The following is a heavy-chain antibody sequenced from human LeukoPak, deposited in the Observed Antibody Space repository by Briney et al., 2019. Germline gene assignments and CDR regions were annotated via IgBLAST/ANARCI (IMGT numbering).Heavy chain of an antibody. Sequence: SETLSLTCTVSGGSISSGSYYWSWIRQPAGKGLEWIGRIYTSGSTNYNPSLKSRVTISVDTSKNQFSLTLTSMTAADTAVYYCARDSQESDLDYWGQGTLVTVSS. J-gene: IGHJ4*02. CDR3: ARDSQESDLDY. D-gene: IGHD2-21*02. CDR2: IYTSGST. V-gene: IGHV4-61*02. CDR1: GGSISSGSYY.